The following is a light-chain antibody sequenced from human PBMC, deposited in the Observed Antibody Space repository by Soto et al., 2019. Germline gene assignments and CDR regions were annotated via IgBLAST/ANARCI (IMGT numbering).Light chain of an antibody. V-gene: IGLV2-23*02. J-gene: IGLJ1*01. CDR3: FSYAGDSVYV. Sequence: QSALTQPASVSGSPRQSITISCTGTNSDVGSYNLVSWFQQYPGKAPKLVIYEVTKRPSGVSDRFSGSKSGNTASLTISGLQAEDEADYYCFSYAGDSVYVFGTGTKLTVL. CDR2: EVT. CDR1: NSDVGSYNL.